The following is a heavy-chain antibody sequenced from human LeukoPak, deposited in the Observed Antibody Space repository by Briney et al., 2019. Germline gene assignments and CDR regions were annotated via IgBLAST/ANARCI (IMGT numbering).Heavy chain of an antibody. V-gene: IGHV3-23*01. D-gene: IGHD3-22*01. Sequence: GGSLRLSCAASGFTFSSYAMSWVRQAPGKGLEWVSFISPSGDRTSNADSVEGRFTISRDNTRNTLYLQMNSLRDEDTGVYYCAIMHGYYDGSGFWVQWGQGALVTVSS. J-gene: IGHJ4*02. CDR2: ISPSGDRT. CDR1: GFTFSSYA. CDR3: AIMHGYYDGSGFWVQ.